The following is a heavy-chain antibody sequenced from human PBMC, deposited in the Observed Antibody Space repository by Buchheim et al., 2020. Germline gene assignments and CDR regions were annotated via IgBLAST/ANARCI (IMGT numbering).Heavy chain of an antibody. D-gene: IGHD1-26*01. CDR1: GFTFSSYG. CDR2: ISYDGSNT. Sequence: QVQLVESGGGVVQPGRSLRLSCAASGFTFSSYGMHWVRQAPGKGLEWVAVISYDGSNTYYADSVQGRFTISRDNSKNTLYLQMNSLRAEDTAVYYCAKDHVGSHSYYFDYWGQGTL. V-gene: IGHV3-30*18. J-gene: IGHJ4*02. CDR3: AKDHVGSHSYYFDY.